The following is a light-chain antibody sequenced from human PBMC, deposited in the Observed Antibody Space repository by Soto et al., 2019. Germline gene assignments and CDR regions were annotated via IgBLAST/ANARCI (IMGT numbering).Light chain of an antibody. J-gene: IGKJ2*01. CDR2: GAS. CDR1: QSVSSN. V-gene: IGKV3-15*01. Sequence: EIVMTQSPATLSVSPAERATLSCRASQSVSSNLAWYQQKPGQAPRLLIYGASTRATGIPARFSGSGSGTEFTLTISSLQSEDFAVYYCQQYNNWPRRNTFVQGTKLEIK. CDR3: QQYNNWPRRNT.